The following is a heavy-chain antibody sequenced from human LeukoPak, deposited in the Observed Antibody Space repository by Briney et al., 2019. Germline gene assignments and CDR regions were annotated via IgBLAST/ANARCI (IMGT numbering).Heavy chain of an antibody. D-gene: IGHD3-3*01. Sequence: GGSLRLSCAASGFTFSSYWMSWVRQAPGKGLEWVANIKQDGSGKYYVDSVKGRFTISRDNAKNSLYLQMNSLRAEDTAVYYCAREIGTYDFWSGYYTILDYWGQGTLVTVSS. CDR3: AREIGTYDFWSGYYTILDY. V-gene: IGHV3-7*01. CDR1: GFTFSSYW. J-gene: IGHJ4*02. CDR2: IKQDGSGK.